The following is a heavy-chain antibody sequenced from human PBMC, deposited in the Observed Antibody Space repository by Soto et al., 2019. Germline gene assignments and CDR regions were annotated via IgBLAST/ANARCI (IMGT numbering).Heavy chain of an antibody. CDR2: INHSGST. Sequence: SETLSLTCAVYGGSFSGYDWSWIRQPPGKGLEWIGEINHSGSTNYNPSLKSRVTISVDTSKNQFSLKLSSVTAADTAVYYCARGGKKYYGMDVWGQGTTVTVSS. CDR3: ARGGKKYYGMDV. CDR1: GGSFSGYD. J-gene: IGHJ6*02. V-gene: IGHV4-34*01.